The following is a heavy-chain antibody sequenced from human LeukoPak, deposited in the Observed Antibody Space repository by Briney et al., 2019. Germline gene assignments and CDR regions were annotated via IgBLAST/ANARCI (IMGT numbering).Heavy chain of an antibody. Sequence: PGGSLRLSCAASGFTFSSYSMNWVRQAPGKGLEWVSIIYSGGSTYYADSVKGRFTISRDKSKNTLYPQMNSLRAEDTAVYYCARLPPGDYWGQGTLVTVSS. V-gene: IGHV3-66*04. CDR1: GFTFSSYS. D-gene: IGHD3-10*01. CDR3: ARLPPGDY. CDR2: IYSGGST. J-gene: IGHJ4*02.